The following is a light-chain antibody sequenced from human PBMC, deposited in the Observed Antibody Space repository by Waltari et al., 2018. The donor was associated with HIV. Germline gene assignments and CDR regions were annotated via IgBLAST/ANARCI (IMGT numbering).Light chain of an antibody. V-gene: IGKV1-5*03. CDR3: QQYKTYPFT. J-gene: IGKJ4*01. Sequence: DIQMTQSPSSLSASVGDRVTITCRASQTITSPLAWYQQKPGKAPNLLIYKASTLGSGVPSRFSGSESGTEYTLTITSLQPGDFASYHCQQYKTYPFTFGGGTKVEIK. CDR2: KAS. CDR1: QTITSP.